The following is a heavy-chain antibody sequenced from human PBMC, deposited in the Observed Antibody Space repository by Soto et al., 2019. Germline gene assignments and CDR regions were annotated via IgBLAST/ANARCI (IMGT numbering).Heavy chain of an antibody. V-gene: IGHV2-5*02. CDR1: GFSLTTIGVG. CDR2: IYWDDDK. CDR3: ARVFRYYYDRYYFDY. Sequence: QITLKESGPTLVNPTQTLTLTCTFSGFSLTTIGVGVGWIRQPPGKALEWLALIYWDDDKRYSPSLKSRLTITNDTSKNQVVLTMTNMDPVDTATYYCARVFRYYYDRYYFDYWGQGTLVTVSS. D-gene: IGHD3-22*01. J-gene: IGHJ4*02.